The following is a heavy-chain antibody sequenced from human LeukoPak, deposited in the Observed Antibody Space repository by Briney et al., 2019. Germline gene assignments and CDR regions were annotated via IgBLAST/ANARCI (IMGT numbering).Heavy chain of an antibody. CDR2: ISAYNGNT. Sequence: ASVKVSCKASGYTFTSYGISWVRQAPGQGLEWMGWISAYNGNTNYAQKLQGRVTMTTDTSTSTAYMELRSLRSDDTAVYYCARNFTRRDSSDYYPDYWGQGTLVTVSS. J-gene: IGHJ4*02. CDR3: ARNFTRRDSSDYYPDY. CDR1: GYTFTSYG. V-gene: IGHV1-18*01. D-gene: IGHD3-22*01.